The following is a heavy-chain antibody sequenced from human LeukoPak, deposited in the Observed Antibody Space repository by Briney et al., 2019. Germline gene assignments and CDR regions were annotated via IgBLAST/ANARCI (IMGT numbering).Heavy chain of an antibody. CDR3: ARYSSGWSLGY. Sequence: PGGSLRLSCAASGFTFDDYGMSWVRQAPGKGLEWVSGINWNGGSTGYADSVKGRFTISRDNAKNSLYLQISSLRAEDTAVYYCARYSSGWSLGYWGQGTLVTVSS. CDR1: GFTFDDYG. J-gene: IGHJ4*02. D-gene: IGHD6-19*01. CDR2: INWNGGST. V-gene: IGHV3-20*04.